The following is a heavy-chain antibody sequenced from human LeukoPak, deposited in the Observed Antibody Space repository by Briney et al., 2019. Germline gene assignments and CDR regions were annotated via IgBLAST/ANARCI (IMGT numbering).Heavy chain of an antibody. D-gene: IGHD4-17*01. CDR3: ARHVYSYGGFDY. V-gene: IGHV3-33*01. CDR2: IWYDGSNK. Sequence: PGGSLRLSCAASGFTFSSYGMHWVRQAPGKRLEWVAVIWYDGSNKYYADSVKGRFTISRDNSKNTLYLQMNSLRAEDTAVYYCARHVYSYGGFDYWGQGTLVTVSS. J-gene: IGHJ4*02. CDR1: GFTFSSYG.